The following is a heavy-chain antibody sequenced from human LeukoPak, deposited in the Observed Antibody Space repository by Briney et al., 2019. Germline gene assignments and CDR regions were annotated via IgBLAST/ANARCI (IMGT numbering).Heavy chain of an antibody. CDR2: IYTSGST. Sequence: PSETLSLTCTVSGGSLSSYYWSWIRQPAGKGLEWIGRIYTSGSTNYNPSLKSRVTMSVDTPKNQFSLKLSSVTAADTAVYYCARDIGSSWYGGYYCGMDVWGQGTTVTVSS. CDR1: GGSLSSYY. J-gene: IGHJ6*02. CDR3: ARDIGSSWYGGYYCGMDV. D-gene: IGHD6-13*01. V-gene: IGHV4-4*07.